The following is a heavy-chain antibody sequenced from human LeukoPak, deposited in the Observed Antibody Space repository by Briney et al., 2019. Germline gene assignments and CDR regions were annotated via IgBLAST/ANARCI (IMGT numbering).Heavy chain of an antibody. CDR3: ARLGPNVATDY. V-gene: IGHV4-38-2*01. Sequence: SETLSLTCSVSGYSISSGYYWGRIRQPPGKGLEWIGSIYHSGSTYYNPSLKSRVAISVDTSKNQFSLKLSSVTAADTAVYYCARLGPNVATDYWGQGTLVTVSS. D-gene: IGHD1-26*01. J-gene: IGHJ4*02. CDR2: IYHSGST. CDR1: GYSISSGYY.